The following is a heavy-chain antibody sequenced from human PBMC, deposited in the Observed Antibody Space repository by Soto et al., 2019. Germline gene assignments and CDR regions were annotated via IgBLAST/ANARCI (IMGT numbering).Heavy chain of an antibody. CDR3: AKDLGGPTAY. Sequence: EVQLLESGGGLVQPGGSLRLSCAASGFIFSNYAMSWVRQAPGKGLEWVSAISGSGDSTFYADSVKGRFTISRDNSKHTLYLQMHSLRAEDTAIYYCAKDLGGPTAYWGQGTLVTVSS. J-gene: IGHJ4*02. CDR1: GFIFSNYA. V-gene: IGHV3-23*01. CDR2: ISGSGDST. D-gene: IGHD3-16*01.